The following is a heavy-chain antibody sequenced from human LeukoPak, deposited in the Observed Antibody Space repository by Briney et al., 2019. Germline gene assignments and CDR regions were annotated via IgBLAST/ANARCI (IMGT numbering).Heavy chain of an antibody. CDR2: INPDGSVK. CDR3: AREQWLQPDY. D-gene: IGHD5-24*01. J-gene: IGHJ4*02. Sequence: GGSLRLSCAVSGFTFSASWLNWVRQAPGKGLEWVANINPDGSVKTYVDSVKGRFTISRDNAKNSLYLQMNSLRAEDTAMYYCAREQWLQPDYWGQGTLVTVSS. CDR1: GFTFSASW. V-gene: IGHV3-7*04.